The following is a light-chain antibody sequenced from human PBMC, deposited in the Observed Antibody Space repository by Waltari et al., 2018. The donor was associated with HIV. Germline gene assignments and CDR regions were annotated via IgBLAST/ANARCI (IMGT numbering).Light chain of an antibody. Sequence: QSALTQPASVSGSPGQPITISCTGPSSDVGGYHYVSWYQQHPGKAPKLMIYDVSNRPSGVSNRFSGSKSGNTASLTISGLQAEDETDYYCSSYTSSSTLRVFGTGTKVTVL. CDR3: SSYTSSSTLRV. V-gene: IGLV2-14*03. J-gene: IGLJ1*01. CDR2: DVS. CDR1: SSDVGGYHY.